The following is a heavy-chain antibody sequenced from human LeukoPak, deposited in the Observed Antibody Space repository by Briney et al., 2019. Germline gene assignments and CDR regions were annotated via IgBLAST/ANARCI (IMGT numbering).Heavy chain of an antibody. CDR1: DDSISDYY. CDR2: FHNSGTS. V-gene: IGHV4-59*01. Sequence: SETLSLTCTVSDDSISDYYRGWIRQPPGKGLEWIGYFHNSGTSTYNPSLKSRVTISADTSKNQFSLKLNSLTTADTAVYYCTRGAGWLIDHWGQGILVTVSS. D-gene: IGHD5-12*01. CDR3: TRGAGWLIDH. J-gene: IGHJ5*02.